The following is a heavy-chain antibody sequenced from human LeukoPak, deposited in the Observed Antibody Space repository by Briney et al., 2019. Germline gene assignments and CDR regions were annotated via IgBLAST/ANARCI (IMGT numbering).Heavy chain of an antibody. Sequence: GGSLRLSCAASGFTFTDYTMHWVRQAPGKGLEWVSGISWNSGSIGYADSVKGRFTISRDNAKNSLYLQMNSLRDEDTAVYYCARDSRQPLPRHPRYNWFDPWGQGTLVTVSS. CDR1: GFTFTDYT. D-gene: IGHD2-2*01. CDR3: ARDSRQPLPRHPRYNWFDP. V-gene: IGHV3-9*01. J-gene: IGHJ5*02. CDR2: ISWNSGSI.